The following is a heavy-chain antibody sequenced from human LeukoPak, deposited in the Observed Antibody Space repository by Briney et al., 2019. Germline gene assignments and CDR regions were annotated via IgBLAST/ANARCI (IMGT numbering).Heavy chain of an antibody. CDR3: AYAFDI. Sequence: GGSLRLSCAASGFTFSDYYMSWIRQAPGKGLEWVSVIVSGGSTYYADSVKGRFTISRDNSKNTLYLQMNSLRAEDTAVYYCAYAFDIWGQGTMVTVSS. J-gene: IGHJ3*02. CDR2: IVSGGST. CDR1: GFTFSDYY. V-gene: IGHV3-66*01.